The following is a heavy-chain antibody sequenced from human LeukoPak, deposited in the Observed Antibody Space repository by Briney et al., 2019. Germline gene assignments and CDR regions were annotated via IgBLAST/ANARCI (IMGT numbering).Heavy chain of an antibody. J-gene: IGHJ5*02. D-gene: IGHD2-21*02. CDR3: AAFDAGDCGGDCPYFSFP. V-gene: IGHV1-58*01. CDR2: IVAGSANT. CDR1: GFTFASSA. Sequence: SVKVSCKASGFTFASSAVQWVRQARGQRLEWIGWIVAGSANTNYAQKFQERVTITRDMSTGTAYMELSSLRSEDTAVYYCAAFDAGDCGGDCPYFSFPWGQGTLVTVSS.